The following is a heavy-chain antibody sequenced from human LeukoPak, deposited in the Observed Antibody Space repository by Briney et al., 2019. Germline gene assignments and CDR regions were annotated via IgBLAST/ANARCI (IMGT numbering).Heavy chain of an antibody. CDR3: AIERSFCEGDCSDY. V-gene: IGHV3-48*03. J-gene: IGHJ4*02. CDR1: GYSFSDYE. Sequence: GGSLRLSCAGSGYSFSDYEMNWVRQAPGRGLELVAYIWSSGTVTHYTDSVKDRFTISRDNGKNSLFLQMNGLRAEDTAVYYCAIERSFCEGDCSDYWGQGTLVTVSS. CDR2: IWSSGTVT. D-gene: IGHD2-21*01.